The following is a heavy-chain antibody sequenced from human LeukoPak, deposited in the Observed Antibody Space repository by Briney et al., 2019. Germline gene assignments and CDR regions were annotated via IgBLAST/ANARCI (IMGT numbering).Heavy chain of an antibody. J-gene: IGHJ4*02. D-gene: IGHD5-24*01. CDR2: VSRDGSTI. V-gene: IGHV3-48*03. CDR3: ARIMTTMATLDY. CDR1: GFTFSSYE. Sequence: TGGSLRLSCTASGFTFSSYEMNWVRQAPGKGLEWLSYVSRDGSTIYYADSVKGRFTISRDNAKNSLYLQMNSLRAEDTAVYYCARIMTTMATLDYWGQGTLVTVSS.